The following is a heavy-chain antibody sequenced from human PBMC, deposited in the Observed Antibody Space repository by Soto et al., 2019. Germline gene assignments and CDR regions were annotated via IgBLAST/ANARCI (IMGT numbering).Heavy chain of an antibody. CDR3: AQLGAVAALEDY. Sequence: PSETLSLTCTVSGGSINRSGYYWGWIRQPPGKGLELIESIYFSGSTYYNPSLKSRVSISVDTSKNQFSLSLRYVTAADTAVYYCAQLGAVAALEDYWGQGTLVTVSS. V-gene: IGHV4-39*01. D-gene: IGHD6-19*01. CDR1: GGSINRSGYY. J-gene: IGHJ4*02. CDR2: IYFSGST.